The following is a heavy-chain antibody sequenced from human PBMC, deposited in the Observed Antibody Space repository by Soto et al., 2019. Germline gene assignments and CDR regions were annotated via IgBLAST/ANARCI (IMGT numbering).Heavy chain of an antibody. J-gene: IGHJ6*02. V-gene: IGHV3-30-3*01. CDR3: AREPHQRYCSGGSCYVYYYGMDV. Sequence: QVQLVESGGGVVQPGRSLRLSCAASGFTFSSYAMHWVRLAPGKGLEWVAVISYDGSNKYYADSVKGRFTISRDNSKNTLYLQMNSLRAEDTAVYYCAREPHQRYCSGGSCYVYYYGMDVWGQGTTVTVSS. D-gene: IGHD2-15*01. CDR1: GFTFSSYA. CDR2: ISYDGSNK.